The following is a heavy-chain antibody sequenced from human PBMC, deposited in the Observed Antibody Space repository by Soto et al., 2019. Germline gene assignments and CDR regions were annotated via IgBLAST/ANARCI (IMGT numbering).Heavy chain of an antibody. CDR2: MWYDGSRE. Sequence: QVQLVESGGGVVQPGRSLRLSCAVSGFSLSSKTIHWVRQAPGKGPEWVAVMWYDGSREFYVESVRGRFSISVDFSKDTVYLQMNSMRGEDTAVYYCARATWGKDYKTLDYWGQGTRVTVSS. D-gene: IGHD4-4*01. CDR3: ARATWGKDYKTLDY. V-gene: IGHV3-33*01. J-gene: IGHJ4*02. CDR1: GFSLSSKT.